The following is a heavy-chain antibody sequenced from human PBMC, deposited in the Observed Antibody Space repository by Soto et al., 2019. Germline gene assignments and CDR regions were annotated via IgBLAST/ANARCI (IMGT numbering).Heavy chain of an antibody. Sequence: PSETLSLTCAVSSGSISSSNWWSWVRQPPGKGLEWIGEIYHSGSTNYNPSLKSRVTISVDKSKNQFSLKLSSVTAADTAVYYCARNGVHLRAFDIWGQGTMVTVSS. J-gene: IGHJ3*02. V-gene: IGHV4-4*02. CDR1: SGSISSSNW. D-gene: IGHD2-8*01. CDR3: ARNGVHLRAFDI. CDR2: IYHSGST.